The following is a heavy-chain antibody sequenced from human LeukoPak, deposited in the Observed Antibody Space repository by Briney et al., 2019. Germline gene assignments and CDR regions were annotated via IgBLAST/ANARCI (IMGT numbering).Heavy chain of an antibody. CDR1: GFTFSSYS. CDR2: ISSSSSYI. D-gene: IGHD6-6*01. J-gene: IGHJ4*02. CDR3: TRDLPSIAARFGLFDY. V-gene: IGHV3-21*01. Sequence: GGSLRLSCAASGFTFSSYSMNWVRQAPGKGLEWVSSISSSSSYIYYADSVKGRFTISRDNAKNSLYLQMNSLRAEDTAVYYCTRDLPSIAARFGLFDYWGQGTLVTVSS.